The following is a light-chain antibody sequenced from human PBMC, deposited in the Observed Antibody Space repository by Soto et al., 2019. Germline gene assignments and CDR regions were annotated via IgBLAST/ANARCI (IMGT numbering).Light chain of an antibody. J-gene: IGKJ5*01. CDR3: HQYIGWPSIT. V-gene: IGKV3-15*01. CDR2: GAS. CDR1: QSVASH. Sequence: EIVMTQSPATLSVSPGESATLSCRASQSVASHLAWYQQKPGQAPRLLIFGASVRATGIPARFSGSGSGTEFVRTIDSLQSADFSVYYCHQYIGWPSITFGQGTRLEI.